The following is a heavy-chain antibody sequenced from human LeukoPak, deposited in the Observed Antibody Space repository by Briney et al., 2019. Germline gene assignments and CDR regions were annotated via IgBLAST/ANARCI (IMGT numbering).Heavy chain of an antibody. J-gene: IGHJ4*02. V-gene: IGHV3-74*01. Sequence: GGSLRLSCAASGFTFSSDWMHWVRQAPGKGLVRVSRINSDGSSTSYADSVKGRFTFSRDNAKNTLYLQMNSLRAEDTAVYYCARDGEGFDYWGQGTLVTVSS. CDR2: INSDGSST. CDR3: ARDGEGFDY. CDR1: GFTFSSDW. D-gene: IGHD4-17*01.